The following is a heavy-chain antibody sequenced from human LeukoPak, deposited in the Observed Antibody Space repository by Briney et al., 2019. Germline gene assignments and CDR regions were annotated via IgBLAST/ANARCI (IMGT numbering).Heavy chain of an antibody. J-gene: IGHJ5*02. Sequence: PSETLSLTCAVSGYSINSAYYWGWIRQPPGKGLEWIGSMYHSGITYYNPSLKSRVTISVDTSKNQFSLKLNSVTAADTAVYNCARLTPAKNWFDPWGQGTLVTVSS. CDR2: MYHSGIT. CDR3: ARLTPAKNWFDP. CDR1: GYSINSAYY. V-gene: IGHV4-38-2*01.